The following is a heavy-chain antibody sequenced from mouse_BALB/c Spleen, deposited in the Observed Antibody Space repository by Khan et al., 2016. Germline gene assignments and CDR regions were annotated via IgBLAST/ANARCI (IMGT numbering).Heavy chain of an antibody. CDR3: ARYRYYYGSSRYFDV. CDR2: INNYSGES. V-gene: IGHV9-3-1*01. CDR1: GYIFTNYG. Sequence: QIQLVQSGPELKKPGKTVKISCKASGYIFTNYGMNWVKQAQGKGLKWMGWINNYSGESTYADDFKGRFAFSLETSDNTAYLQINNLKNEDTATYFFARYRYYYGSSRYFDVWGAGTTVTVSS. J-gene: IGHJ1*01. D-gene: IGHD1-1*01.